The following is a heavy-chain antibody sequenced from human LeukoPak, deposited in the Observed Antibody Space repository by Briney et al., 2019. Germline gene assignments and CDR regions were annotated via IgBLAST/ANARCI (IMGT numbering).Heavy chain of an antibody. Sequence: GGSLRLSCAASGFTVSANYLTWVRQAPGKGLAWVSIIYSGGSTNYADSVRGRFTISRDNSKNTLYLQMNSLRVEDTAIYFCARDLFSYAMNVWGRGTPVTVSS. CDR2: IYSGGST. V-gene: IGHV3-53*01. CDR1: GFTVSANY. J-gene: IGHJ6*02. CDR3: ARDLFSYAMNV.